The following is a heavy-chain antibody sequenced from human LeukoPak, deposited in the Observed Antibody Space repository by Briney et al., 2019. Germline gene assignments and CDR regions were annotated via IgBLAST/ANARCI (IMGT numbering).Heavy chain of an antibody. J-gene: IGHJ6*03. CDR3: ARQGRIVTDRGYYYMDV. D-gene: IGHD3-22*01. CDR1: GFTFTAYH. CDR2: IIPIFGTA. V-gene: IGHV1-69*06. Sequence: SVKVSCKASGFTFTAYHMHWVRQAPGQGLEWMGGIIPIFGTANYAQKFQGRVTITADKSTSTAYMELSSLRSEDTAVYYCARQGRIVTDRGYYYMDVWGKGTTVTVSS.